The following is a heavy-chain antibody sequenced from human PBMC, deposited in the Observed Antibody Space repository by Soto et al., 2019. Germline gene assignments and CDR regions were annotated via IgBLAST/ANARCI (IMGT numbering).Heavy chain of an antibody. V-gene: IGHV1-69*04. CDR3: ARDYGSGPADY. J-gene: IGHJ4*02. CDR1: GGTFSSYT. CDR2: IIPILGIA. Sequence: SVKVSCKASGGTFSSYTISWVRQAPGQGLEWMGRIIPILGIANYAQKFQGRVTITADKSTSTAYMELSSLRSEDTAVYYCARDYGSGPADYWGQGTLVTVSS. D-gene: IGHD3-10*01.